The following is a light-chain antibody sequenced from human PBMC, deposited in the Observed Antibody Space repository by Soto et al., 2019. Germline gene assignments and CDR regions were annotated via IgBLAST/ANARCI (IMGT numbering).Light chain of an antibody. J-gene: IGLJ3*02. CDR3: CSYANTTTV. CDR1: SSNIGAGYG. CDR2: GNS. V-gene: IGLV1-40*01. Sequence: QSVLTQPPSVSGAPGQRVTISCTGSSSNIGAGYGVHWYQHLPGTAPKLLIYGNSNRPSGVPDRFSGSKSGTSASLAITGLRAEDEAGYYCCSYANTTTVFGGGTKVTVL.